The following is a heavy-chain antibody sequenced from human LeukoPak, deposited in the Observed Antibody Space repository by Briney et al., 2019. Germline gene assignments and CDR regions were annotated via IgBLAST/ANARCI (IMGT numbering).Heavy chain of an antibody. D-gene: IGHD5-18*01. J-gene: IGHJ4*02. V-gene: IGHV1-2*02. CDR2: IDPNSGGT. CDR3: ATGSGYSYGYYYY. Sequence: GASVSVSRKASASTFTGYYMHWVRQAPAQGLEWMGWIDPNSGGTNYAHKVPGRVTITSDTSISTAYMELSRLRSDDTAVYYCATGSGYSYGYYYYWGQGTLVTVSS. CDR1: ASTFTGYY.